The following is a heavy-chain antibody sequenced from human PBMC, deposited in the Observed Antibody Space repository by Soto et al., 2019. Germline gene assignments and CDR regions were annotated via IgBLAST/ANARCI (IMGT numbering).Heavy chain of an antibody. CDR1: GYSLTNFA. V-gene: IGHV1-3*01. CDR2: INGGNGDT. J-gene: IGHJ4*02. Sequence: QVQLVQSETEVKKPGDSVRVSCRASGYSLTNFAMHWVRRAPGHRLEWMGWINGGNGDTRFSHEFQGRVAITRDTSANTAYMELTSLRSEDTAVYYCARENLARRKHLDFWGQGTLAIVSS. CDR3: ARENLARRKHLDF.